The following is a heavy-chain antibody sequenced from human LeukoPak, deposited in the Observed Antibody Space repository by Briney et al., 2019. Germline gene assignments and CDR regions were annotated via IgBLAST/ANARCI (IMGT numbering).Heavy chain of an antibody. J-gene: IGHJ6*03. D-gene: IGHD1-26*01. V-gene: IGHV4-61*01. CDR2: IYYSGST. CDR3: ARLPKQRSGSWETRHYYYYMDV. Sequence: PSETLSLTCTVSGGSISSSSYYWSWIRQPPGKGLEWIGYIYYSGSTNYNPSLKSRVTISVDTSKNQFSLKLSSVTAADTAVYYCARLPKQRSGSWETRHYYYYMDVWGKGTTVTVSS. CDR1: GGSISSSSYY.